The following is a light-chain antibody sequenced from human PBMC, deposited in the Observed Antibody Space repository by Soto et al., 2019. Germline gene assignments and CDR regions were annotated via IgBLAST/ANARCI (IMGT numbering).Light chain of an antibody. Sequence: DIVMTQSPATLSVSPGERATLSCRASHSVRNNLAWYQQKPGQAPSLLIYGASTRATGVPDRFSGTGSGTEFTLTISSLKSDDYAVYYCQQYKSWPPITFGQGTRLEIK. V-gene: IGKV3-15*01. CDR3: QQYKSWPPIT. CDR2: GAS. CDR1: HSVRNN. J-gene: IGKJ5*01.